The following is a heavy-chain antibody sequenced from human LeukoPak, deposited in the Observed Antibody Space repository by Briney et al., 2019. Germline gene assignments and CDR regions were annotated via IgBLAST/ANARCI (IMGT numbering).Heavy chain of an antibody. CDR2: IRSKANHYAT. CDR1: GFTFSGSA. D-gene: IGHD6-13*01. V-gene: IGHV3-73*01. J-gene: IGHJ5*02. CDR3: AKDSDELIATAYNWFDP. Sequence: GGSLRLSCAASGFTFSGSAMHWVRQASGKGLEWVGRIRSKANHYATAYAASVKGRFTVSRDDSKNTLYLQMNSLRAEDTAVYYCAKDSDELIATAYNWFDPWGQGTLVTVSS.